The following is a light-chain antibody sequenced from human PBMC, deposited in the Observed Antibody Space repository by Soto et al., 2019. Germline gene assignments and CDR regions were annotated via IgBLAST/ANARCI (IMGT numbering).Light chain of an antibody. CDR2: DAS. CDR3: HHYNNWPHT. J-gene: IGKJ4*01. CDR1: QRIDSN. V-gene: IGKV3-15*01. Sequence: EIVMTQSPATLSVAPGERATLSCRASQRIDSNLAWYQQIPGQPPRLLIYDASTRARGIPGKFSGSGSGTEFNLTISSLQSEDFAFYYCHHYNNWPHTFGGGTKVDNK.